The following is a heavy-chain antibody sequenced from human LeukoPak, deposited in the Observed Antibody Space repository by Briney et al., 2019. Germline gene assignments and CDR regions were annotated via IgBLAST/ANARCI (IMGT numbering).Heavy chain of an antibody. CDR3: AKVKGEVIGAFDI. V-gene: IGHV3-30*18. J-gene: IGHJ3*02. CDR1: GFTFSSYA. CDR2: ISYDGNNR. D-gene: IGHD3-16*01. Sequence: GGSLRLSCAASGFTFSSYAMSWVRQAPGKGLEWVAVISYDGNNRYYADSVKGRFTISRYNSKNTLYLQMNSLRAEETAVYYCAKVKGEVIGAFDIWGQGTMVTVSS.